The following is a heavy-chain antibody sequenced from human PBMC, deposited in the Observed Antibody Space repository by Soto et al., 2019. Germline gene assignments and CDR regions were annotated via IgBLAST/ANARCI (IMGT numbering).Heavy chain of an antibody. Sequence: GGSLRLSCAASGFTFGTTDMSWVRQAPGEGLEWVSTIDGSGGITYYADSVKGRFTISRDNSRSTVYLQMNSLRGDDTALYYCVKNSGWFNTWGQGALVTVSS. V-gene: IGHV3-23*01. CDR3: VKNSGWFNT. D-gene: IGHD3-10*01. J-gene: IGHJ5*02. CDR2: IDGSGGIT. CDR1: GFTFGTTD.